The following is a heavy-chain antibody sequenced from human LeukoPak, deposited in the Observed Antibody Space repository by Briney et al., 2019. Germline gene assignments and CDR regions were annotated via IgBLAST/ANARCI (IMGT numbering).Heavy chain of an antibody. CDR3: ARGFIPVASYYFDY. V-gene: IGHV1-18*01. D-gene: IGHD5-12*01. Sequence: ASVKVSCKASGYTFTSYGISWVRQAPGQGLEWMGWIGAYNGNTNYAQKHQGRVTMTTDTSTSTAYMELRSLRSDDTAVYYCARGFIPVASYYFDYWGQGTLVTVSS. J-gene: IGHJ4*02. CDR1: GYTFTSYG. CDR2: IGAYNGNT.